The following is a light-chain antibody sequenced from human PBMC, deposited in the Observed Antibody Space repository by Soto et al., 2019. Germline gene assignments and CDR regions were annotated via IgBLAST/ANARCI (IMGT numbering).Light chain of an antibody. CDR2: SAS. CDR1: RTVDGNY. V-gene: IGKV3-20*01. J-gene: IGKJ3*01. CDR3: QRYSASPRT. Sequence: EIVLAQCPGSLSLCSGERATLSCRASRTVDGNYLAWYHQKPGQAPRLLIHSASTRAPGIPDRFSASGAGTDFTLTISRLEPEDSAVYYCQRYSASPRTFGPGTKVDIK.